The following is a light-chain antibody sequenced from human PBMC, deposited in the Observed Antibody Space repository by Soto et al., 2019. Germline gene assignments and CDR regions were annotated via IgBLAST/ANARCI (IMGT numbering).Light chain of an antibody. CDR1: QDINNY. V-gene: IGKV1-33*01. Sequence: DVQLTQSPSSLSASVGHRVTVICQASQDINNYLNWYQQKPRKAPKVLIYDASNLKPGVPPRFSGSRSGTDFTFTISRLQPEDIATYYCQQYGNLPFTFGGGTKVEIK. CDR2: DAS. J-gene: IGKJ4*01. CDR3: QQYGNLPFT.